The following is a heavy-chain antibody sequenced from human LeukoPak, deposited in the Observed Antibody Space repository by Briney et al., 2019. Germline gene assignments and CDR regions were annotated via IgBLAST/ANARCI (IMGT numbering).Heavy chain of an antibody. Sequence: GGSLRLSCAASGFTVSSNYMSWVRQAPGKGLGWVSVIYSGGSTYYADSVKGRFTISRDNSKNTLYLQMNSLRAEDTAVYYCAREVAARHPYYYYYMDVWGKGTTVTVSS. V-gene: IGHV3-53*01. CDR1: GFTVSSNY. CDR2: IYSGGST. D-gene: IGHD6-6*01. CDR3: AREVAARHPYYYYYMDV. J-gene: IGHJ6*03.